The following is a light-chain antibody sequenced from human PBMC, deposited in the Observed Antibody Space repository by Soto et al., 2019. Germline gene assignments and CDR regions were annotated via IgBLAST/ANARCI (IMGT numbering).Light chain of an antibody. CDR3: QQYGSSPSMYT. CDR2: GAS. V-gene: IGKV3-20*01. Sequence: EIVLTQSPGTLSLSPGERATLSCRASQSVSSSYLAWYQQKPGQAPRLLIYGASSRATGIPDRFSGSGSGTDSTLTISRLEPEDFAVYYCQQYGSSPSMYTFGQGTKLEIK. J-gene: IGKJ2*01. CDR1: QSVSSSY.